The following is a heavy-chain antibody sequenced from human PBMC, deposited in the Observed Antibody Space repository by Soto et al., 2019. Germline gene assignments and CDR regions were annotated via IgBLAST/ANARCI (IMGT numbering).Heavy chain of an antibody. Sequence: QVQLQQWGAGLLKPSETLSLTCAVYGGFVTSGSYYWSWIRQPPGKGLEWIGAMSHSGGTHVNPSLQSRVTISVDTSKNQFTLKRNSVTAADTALYYCARVERGTATTVVAAFDIWGPGTMVTFSS. CDR1: GGFVTSGSYY. J-gene: IGHJ3*02. CDR2: MSHSGGT. CDR3: ARVERGTATTVVAAFDI. D-gene: IGHD1-1*01. V-gene: IGHV4-34*01.